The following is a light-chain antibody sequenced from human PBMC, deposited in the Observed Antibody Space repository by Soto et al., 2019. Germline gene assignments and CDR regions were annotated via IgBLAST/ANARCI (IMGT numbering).Light chain of an antibody. Sequence: IQMTQSPSTLSASVGDRVTITCRASQSIGSWLAWYQQRPGKAPKVLIYDASSLESGVPSRFSGSGSGTEFSLTISSLQPDDFATYYCQQYSSYSFTFGPGTKVEI. J-gene: IGKJ3*01. CDR2: DAS. CDR3: QQYSSYSFT. CDR1: QSIGSW. V-gene: IGKV1-5*01.